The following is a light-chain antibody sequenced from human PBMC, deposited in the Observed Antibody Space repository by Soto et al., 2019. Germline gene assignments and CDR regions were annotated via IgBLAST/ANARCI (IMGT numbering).Light chain of an antibody. J-gene: IGKJ1*01. CDR1: QGVSNY. V-gene: IGKV1-27*01. Sequence: DIQMTQSPSSLSASVGDRVTIACRASQGVSNYVVWYQQKPGKVPKPLIYAASTLQSGVPSRFSGSSSGTDFTLTISSLQPEDFATYYCQKYNGDQWAFGQGTRVEIK. CDR2: AAS. CDR3: QKYNGDQWA.